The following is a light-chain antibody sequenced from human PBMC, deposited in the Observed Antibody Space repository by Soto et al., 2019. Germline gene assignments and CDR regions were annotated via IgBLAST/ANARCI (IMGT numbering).Light chain of an antibody. J-gene: IGLJ1*01. CDR1: SSDVGNYNL. V-gene: IGLV2-23*01. CDR2: EGS. CDR3: CSSGSSWSL. Sequence: QSALTQPASVSGSRGLSITISCTGTSSDVGNYNLVSWYQQHPGKAPKLLIFEGSKRPSGLSDRFSGSKSGNTASLTISGLQAEDEADYYCCSSGSSWSLFGTGTKFTVL.